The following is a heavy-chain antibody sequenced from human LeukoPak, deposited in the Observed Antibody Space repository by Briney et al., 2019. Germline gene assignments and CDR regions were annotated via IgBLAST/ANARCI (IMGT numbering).Heavy chain of an antibody. D-gene: IGHD6-19*01. CDR3: AIDTSGRSY. CDR2: IYYSGST. Sequence: SETLSLTCTVSGGSISSYYWSWIRQPPGKGLEWGGNIYYSGSTNYNPSLKSRVTISVDTSKNQFSLKLSSVTAADTAVYYCAIDTSGRSYWGQGTLVTVSS. V-gene: IGHV4-59*08. CDR1: GGSISSYY. J-gene: IGHJ4*02.